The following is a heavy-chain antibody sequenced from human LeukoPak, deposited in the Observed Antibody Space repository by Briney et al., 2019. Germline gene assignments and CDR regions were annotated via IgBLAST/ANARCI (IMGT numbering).Heavy chain of an antibody. CDR1: GFTFSDYY. Sequence: KPGGSLRLSCAASGFTFSDYYMSWLRQPPGKGLEWISYISSSGTTMYYADSVKGRFTISRDNAKNSLYLQMNSLRVEDTAVYYCARGYTGSYYRWFDPWGQGTLVTVSS. D-gene: IGHD1-26*01. V-gene: IGHV3-11*04. CDR2: ISSSGTTM. CDR3: ARGYTGSYYRWFDP. J-gene: IGHJ5*02.